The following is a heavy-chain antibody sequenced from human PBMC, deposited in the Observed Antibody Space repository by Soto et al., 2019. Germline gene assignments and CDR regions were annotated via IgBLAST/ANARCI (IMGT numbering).Heavy chain of an antibody. J-gene: IGHJ5*02. D-gene: IGHD4-4*01. CDR1: GFTFSSYA. CDR3: ARWIPPGNYVGYSHWFDP. Sequence: GGSLRLSCAASGFTFSSYAMHWVRQAPGKGPEWVAVISYDGSNKYYADSVKGRFTISRDNSKNTLYLQMNSLRAEDTAVYYCARWIPPGNYVGYSHWFDPWGQGTLVTVSS. CDR2: ISYDGSNK. V-gene: IGHV3-30-3*01.